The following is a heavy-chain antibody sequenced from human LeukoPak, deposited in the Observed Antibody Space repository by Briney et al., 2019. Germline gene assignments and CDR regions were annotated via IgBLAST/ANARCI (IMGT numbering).Heavy chain of an antibody. D-gene: IGHD3-22*01. Sequence: PSETLSLTCTVSGVSISSYYWSWIRQPPGKGLEWIGYIYYSGSTNYNPSLKSRVTISVDTSKNQFSLKLSSVTAADTAVYYCARRPLYYYDSSGYSTYYYYGMDVWGQGTTVTVSS. V-gene: IGHV4-59*08. J-gene: IGHJ6*02. CDR2: IYYSGST. CDR1: GVSISSYY. CDR3: ARRPLYYYDSSGYSTYYYYGMDV.